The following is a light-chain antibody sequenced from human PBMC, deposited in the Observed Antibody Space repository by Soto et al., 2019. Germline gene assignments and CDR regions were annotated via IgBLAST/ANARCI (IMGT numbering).Light chain of an antibody. Sequence: GDRVTITCRASQSINAWLAWYQQKPGKAPKLLIYAASSLQSGVPSRFSGSGSGTDFTLAISRLEPEDFAVYYCQQYGSSPKTFGQGTKVDI. CDR3: QQYGSSPKT. J-gene: IGKJ1*01. CDR1: QSINAW. V-gene: IGKV1-5*01. CDR2: AAS.